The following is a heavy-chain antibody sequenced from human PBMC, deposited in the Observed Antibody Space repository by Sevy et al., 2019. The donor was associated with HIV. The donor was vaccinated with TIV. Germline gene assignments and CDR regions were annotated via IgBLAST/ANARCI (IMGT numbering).Heavy chain of an antibody. CDR1: GGSISLYY. V-gene: IGHV4-4*07. CDR3: AREAKLGAPLGY. J-gene: IGHJ4*01. Sequence: SETLSLTCTVSGGSISLYYWSWIRQPAGKGLEWIGHIYGRGGTSYNPSLKSRVTMSVDTSQNLISLKLTSVTAADTAVYYCAREAKLGAPLGYWGQGTLVTVSS. D-gene: IGHD3-16*01. CDR2: IYGRGGT.